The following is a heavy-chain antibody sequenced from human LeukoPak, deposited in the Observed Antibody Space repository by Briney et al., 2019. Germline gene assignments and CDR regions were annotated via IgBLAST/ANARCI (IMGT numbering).Heavy chain of an antibody. V-gene: IGHV3-48*04. CDR1: GFTFSSYS. CDR3: ARPSVLGPNTDY. J-gene: IGHJ4*02. D-gene: IGHD4/OR15-4a*01. Sequence: GGSLRLSCAGSGFTFSSYSMTWVRQAPGKGLEWLSYITSTSSPIYYADSVRGRFTISRDNAKKSLFLQMNSLRADDTAVYYCARPSVLGPNTDYWGQGTLVTVSS. CDR2: ITSTSSPI.